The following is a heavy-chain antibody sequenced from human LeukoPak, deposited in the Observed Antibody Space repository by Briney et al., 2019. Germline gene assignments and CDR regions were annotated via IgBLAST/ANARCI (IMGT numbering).Heavy chain of an antibody. CDR3: AKSYYYDSSAY. V-gene: IGHV3-15*01. J-gene: IGHJ4*02. D-gene: IGHD3-22*01. Sequence: GGSLRLSCAASGFTFSNAWMSWVRQAPGKGLEWVGRIKSKTDGGTTDYAAPVKGRFTISRDDSKNTLYLQMNSLRAEDTAVYYCAKSYYYDSSAYWGQGTLVTVSS. CDR1: GFTFSNAW. CDR2: IKSKTDGGTT.